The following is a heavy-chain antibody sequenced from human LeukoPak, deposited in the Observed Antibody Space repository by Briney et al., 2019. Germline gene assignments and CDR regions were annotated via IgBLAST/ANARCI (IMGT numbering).Heavy chain of an antibody. V-gene: IGHV1-3*01. Sequence: GASVKVSGKASGYTFTSYAMHWVRQAPGQRLEWMGWINAGNGNTKYSQKFQGRVTITRDTSASTAYMELSSLRSEDTAVYYCARGYYYDSSSPGSLDYWGQGTLVTVSS. D-gene: IGHD3-22*01. CDR3: ARGYYYDSSSPGSLDY. CDR1: GYTFTSYA. CDR2: INAGNGNT. J-gene: IGHJ4*02.